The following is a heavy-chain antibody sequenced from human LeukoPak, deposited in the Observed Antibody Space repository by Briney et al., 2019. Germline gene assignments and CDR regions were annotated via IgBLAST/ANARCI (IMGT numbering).Heavy chain of an antibody. CDR2: INHDGSNT. CDR1: GFTFSSYW. V-gene: IGHV3-74*01. Sequence: GGSLRLSCAASGFTFSSYWIHWVRQAPGKGLVGVSRINHDGSNTIYADSVKGRFTISRDNAKNTLYLQMDSLRAEDTAVYYCARDRMGGSCYDYWGQGTLVTVSS. D-gene: IGHD2-15*01. CDR3: ARDRMGGSCYDY. J-gene: IGHJ4*02.